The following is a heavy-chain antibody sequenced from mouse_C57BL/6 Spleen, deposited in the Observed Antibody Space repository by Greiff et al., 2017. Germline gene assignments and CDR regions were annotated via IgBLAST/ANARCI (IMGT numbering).Heavy chain of an antibody. CDR1: GYTFTDYE. CDR3: TRYYDYDEAWFAY. V-gene: IGHV1-15*01. Sequence: QVQLQQSGAELVRPGASVTLSCKASGYTFTDYEMHWVKQTPVHGLEWIGAIDPETGGTAYNQKFKGQAILTADKSSSTAYMELRSLTSEDSAVYYGTRYYDYDEAWFAYWGQGTLVTVSA. CDR2: IDPETGGT. D-gene: IGHD2-4*01. J-gene: IGHJ3*01.